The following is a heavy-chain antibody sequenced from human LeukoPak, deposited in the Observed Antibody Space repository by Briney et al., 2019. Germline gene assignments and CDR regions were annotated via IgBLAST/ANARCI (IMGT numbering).Heavy chain of an antibody. D-gene: IGHD3-22*01. Sequence: SVKVSCKASGGTFSSYAISWVRQAPGQGLEWMGRIIPILGIANYAQKFQGRVTITADKSTSTAYMELSSLRSEDTAVYYCVRDEPHYYDSSGYYGFGDYWGQGTLVTVSS. V-gene: IGHV1-69*04. CDR3: VRDEPHYYDSSGYYGFGDY. J-gene: IGHJ4*02. CDR2: IIPILGIA. CDR1: GGTFSSYA.